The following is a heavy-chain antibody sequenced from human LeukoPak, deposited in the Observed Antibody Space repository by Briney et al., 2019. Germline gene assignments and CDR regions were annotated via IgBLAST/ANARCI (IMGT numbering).Heavy chain of an antibody. D-gene: IGHD3-10*01. Sequence: GGSLRLSCAASGFTFSSYSMHWVRQAPGKGLEYVSGISSNGGGTWYAGSVKGRFTISRDNSKNTVNLQLGSLRIEDTAVYHCARMTLYGSGTVHWGQGILVTVSS. J-gene: IGHJ4*02. V-gene: IGHV3-64*02. CDR1: GFTFSSYS. CDR2: ISSNGGGT. CDR3: ARMTLYGSGTVH.